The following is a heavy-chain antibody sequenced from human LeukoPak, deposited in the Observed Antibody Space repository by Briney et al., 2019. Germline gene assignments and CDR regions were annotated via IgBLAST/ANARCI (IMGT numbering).Heavy chain of an antibody. V-gene: IGHV1-24*01. CDR1: GHILTTLS. CDR3: ATTLTTSTIILVY. D-gene: IGHD4-17*01. Sequence: ASVKVSCQVSGHILTTLSIHWVRQTPGKGPERMGGLDPEDGKIFYTQQFQGRVTMTEDKSTDTAYMELNSLRSEDTAVYYCATTLTTSTIILVYWGQGTLVTVSS. CDR2: LDPEDGKI. J-gene: IGHJ4*02.